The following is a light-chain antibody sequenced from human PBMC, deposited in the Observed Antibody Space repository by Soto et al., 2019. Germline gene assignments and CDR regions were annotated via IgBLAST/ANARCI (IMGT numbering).Light chain of an antibody. CDR3: HQRINWPRT. CDR1: QSVSSH. V-gene: IGKV3-11*01. CDR2: DAS. J-gene: IGKJ2*01. Sequence: DIVLTQSPATLSLSPGERATLSCRASQSVSSHLAWYQQKPGQAPRLLIYDASNRATGIPGRFTGSGSGTDFTLTISSLGTADSAVYYCHQRINWPRTFGQGTKLEIK.